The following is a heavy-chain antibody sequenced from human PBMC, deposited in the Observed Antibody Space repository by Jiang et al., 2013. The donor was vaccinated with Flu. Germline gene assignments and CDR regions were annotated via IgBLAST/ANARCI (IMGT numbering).Heavy chain of an antibody. Sequence: GAEVKKPGESLKISCKGSGYSFTSYWIGWVRQMPGKGLEWMGIIYPGDSDTRYSPSFQGQVTISADKSISTAYLQWSSLKASDTAMYYCARLINSGSYYYYYGMDVWGQGTTVTVSS. CDR1: GYSFTSYW. CDR3: ARLINSGSYYYYYGMDV. J-gene: IGHJ6*02. D-gene: IGHD1-26*01. V-gene: IGHV5-51*01. CDR2: IYPGDSDT.